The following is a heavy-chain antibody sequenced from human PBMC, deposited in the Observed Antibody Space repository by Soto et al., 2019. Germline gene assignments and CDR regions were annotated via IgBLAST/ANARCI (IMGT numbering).Heavy chain of an antibody. V-gene: IGHV3-30*03. D-gene: IGHD3-16*02. Sequence: PGGSLRLSCAASGFTFDKYSMEWVRQAPGQGLEWVALTSYDGSKQYYGDSVQGRFIMSRDNSKNTVFLHMNSLRLEDTAVYYCTRTIGLRLGELSHAYWGRGTLVTV. CDR3: TRTIGLRLGELSHAY. CDR1: GFTFDKYS. J-gene: IGHJ4*02. CDR2: TSYDGSKQ.